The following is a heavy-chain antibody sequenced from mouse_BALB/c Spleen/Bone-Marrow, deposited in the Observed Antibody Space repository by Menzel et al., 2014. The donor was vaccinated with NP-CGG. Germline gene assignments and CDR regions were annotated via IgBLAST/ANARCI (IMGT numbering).Heavy chain of an antibody. CDR1: GYTFSSYW. CDR3: ARNGNYPAWFAY. J-gene: IGHJ3*01. D-gene: IGHD2-1*01. V-gene: IGHV1-9*01. Sequence: QVQLKESGAELMKPGASVKISCKATGYTFSSYWIEWVKQRPGHGLEWIGEILPGSGSTNYNEKFKGKATFTADTSSNTAYMQLSGLTSEDSAVYYCARNGNYPAWFAYWGQGTLVTVSA. CDR2: ILPGSGST.